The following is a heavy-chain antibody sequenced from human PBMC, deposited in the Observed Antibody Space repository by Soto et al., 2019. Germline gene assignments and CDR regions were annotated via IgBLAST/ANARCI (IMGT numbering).Heavy chain of an antibody. V-gene: IGHV4-34*01. Sequence: SETLSLTCAVYGGSFSGYYWSWIRQPPGKGLEWIGEINHSGSTNYNPSLKGRVTISVDTSKNQFSLKLSSVTAADTAVYYCARGLYSYDSSGDAFDIWGQGTMVTVSS. D-gene: IGHD3-22*01. CDR2: INHSGST. CDR1: GGSFSGYY. CDR3: ARGLYSYDSSGDAFDI. J-gene: IGHJ3*02.